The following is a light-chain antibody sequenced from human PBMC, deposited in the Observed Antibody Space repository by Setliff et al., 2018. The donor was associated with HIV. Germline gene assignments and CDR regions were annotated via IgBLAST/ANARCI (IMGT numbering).Light chain of an antibody. CDR3: SSYAGSNDLRV. CDR1: SSDVGGYNY. V-gene: IGLV2-8*01. CDR2: EFR. J-gene: IGLJ1*01. Sequence: QSALTQPPSASGSPGQSVTISCTGTSSDVGGYNYVSGYQQHPGKAPKLMLYEFRKRPAGVPDRFSGSKSGNTASLTVSGLPAEDEADYYCSSYAGSNDLRVFGTGTKGTV.